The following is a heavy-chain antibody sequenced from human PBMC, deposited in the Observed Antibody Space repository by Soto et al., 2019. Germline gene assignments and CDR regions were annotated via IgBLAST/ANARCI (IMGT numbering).Heavy chain of an antibody. CDR3: ARASGWYGYYYYGMDG. D-gene: IGHD6-19*01. J-gene: IGHJ6*02. V-gene: IGHV4-34*01. CDR2: INHSGST. Sequence: SATLSLTCAGYGGYFSGYYWRLIRQPPGKGLEWIGEINHSGSTNYNPSLKSRVTISVDTSKNQFSLKLSSVTAADTAVYYCARASGWYGYYYYGMDGWGQGTTVTFSS. CDR1: GGYFSGYY.